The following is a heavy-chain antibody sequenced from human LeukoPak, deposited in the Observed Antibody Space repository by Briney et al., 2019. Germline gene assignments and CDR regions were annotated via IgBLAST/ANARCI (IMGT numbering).Heavy chain of an antibody. CDR1: GGSISSYY. Sequence: PSETLSLTCTVSGGSISSYYWSWIRQPAGKGLEWIGRIYTSGSTNYNPSLKSRVTMSVDTSKNQFSLKLSSVTAADTAVYYCARSPPRTYSSGWYGDDAFDIWGQGTMVTVSS. CDR2: IYTSGST. J-gene: IGHJ3*02. V-gene: IGHV4-4*07. CDR3: ARSPPRTYSSGWYGDDAFDI. D-gene: IGHD6-19*01.